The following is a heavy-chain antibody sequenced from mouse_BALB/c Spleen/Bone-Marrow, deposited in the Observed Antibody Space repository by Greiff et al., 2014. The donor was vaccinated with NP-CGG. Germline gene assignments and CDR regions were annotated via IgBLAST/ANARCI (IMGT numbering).Heavy chain of an antibody. CDR3: TKEWYYGSDY. D-gene: IGHD1-2*01. CDR2: IYPGNSDT. J-gene: IGHJ2*01. Sequence: VHVKQSGTVLARPGASVKMSCKASGYSFTSYWMHWVKQRPGQGLEWIGAIYPGNSDTSHNQKFKGKAKLTAVTSASTAYMELSSLTNEDSAVYYCTKEWYYGSDYWGQGTTLTVSS. CDR1: GYSFTSYW. V-gene: IGHV1-5*01.